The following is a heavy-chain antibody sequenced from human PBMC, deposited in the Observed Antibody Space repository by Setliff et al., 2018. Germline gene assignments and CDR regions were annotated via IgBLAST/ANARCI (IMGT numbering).Heavy chain of an antibody. D-gene: IGHD3-3*01. V-gene: IGHV4-4*08. J-gene: IGHJ6*03. CDR3: ARMSGFLYMDV. Sequence: PSETLSLTCTVSGDSMTGNHWSWIRQSPGKGLEWIGRIYTTWSTNYNPSLRSRVSISLDTSKSQFFLKLNSVTAADTAVYYCARMSGFLYMDVWGKGTPVTVSS. CDR2: IYTTWST. CDR1: GDSMTGNH.